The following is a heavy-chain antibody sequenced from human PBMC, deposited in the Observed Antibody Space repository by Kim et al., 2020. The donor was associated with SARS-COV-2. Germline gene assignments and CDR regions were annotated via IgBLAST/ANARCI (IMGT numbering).Heavy chain of an antibody. Sequence: GGSLRLSCAASGFTFSSYSMNWVRQAPGKGLEWVSSISSSSSYIYYADSVKGRFTISRDNAKNSLYLQMNSLRAEDTAVYYCARDTPFSGATSGWYAGYGMDVWGQGTTVTVSS. CDR3: ARDTPFSGATSGWYAGYGMDV. CDR1: GFTFSSYS. V-gene: IGHV3-21*01. J-gene: IGHJ6*02. D-gene: IGHD6-19*01. CDR2: ISSSSSYI.